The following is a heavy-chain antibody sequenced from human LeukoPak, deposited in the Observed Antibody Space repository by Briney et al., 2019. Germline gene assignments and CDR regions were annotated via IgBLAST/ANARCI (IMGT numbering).Heavy chain of an antibody. J-gene: IGHJ4*02. Sequence: GGSLRLSCAVSGFTFRSYSMNWVRQAPGKGLEWVSSISSSSYYIYYADSVKGRFTISRDNAKNSLYLQMNSLRTEDTAVYFCARTNYFDYWGQGTLVTVSS. CDR3: ARTNYFDY. CDR2: ISSSSYYI. CDR1: GFTFRSYS. V-gene: IGHV3-21*01.